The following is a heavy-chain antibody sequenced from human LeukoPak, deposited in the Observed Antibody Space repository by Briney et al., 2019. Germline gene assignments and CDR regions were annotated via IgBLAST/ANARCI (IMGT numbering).Heavy chain of an antibody. CDR2: INHIGTT. V-gene: IGHV4-34*01. Sequence: SETLSLTCNVSGGSFNGYYWTWSRQPPGKGLEWIAEINHIGTTNHNPSLKSRVTVSTDTSKKQFFLKLTSVTAADTALYYCARLVVTAPQYHYYMDVWGEGTTVTVSS. CDR1: GGSFNGYY. J-gene: IGHJ6*03. CDR3: ARLVVTAPQYHYYMDV. D-gene: IGHD2-21*02.